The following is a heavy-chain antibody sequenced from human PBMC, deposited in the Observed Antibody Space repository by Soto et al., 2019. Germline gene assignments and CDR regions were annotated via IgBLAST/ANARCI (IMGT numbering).Heavy chain of an antibody. V-gene: IGHV4-59*01. J-gene: IGHJ1*01. CDR2: KYYSESS. CDR3: ARDLSGCATGSCYENFQH. D-gene: IGHD2-15*01. Sequence: PSETLSLTCTVSGDSISSYYWSWIRQAPGKGLEWIGYKYYSESSNYNPSLKSRVTISVDTSKNQFFLRLSSVTAADTAVYYCARDLSGCATGSCYENFQHWGPGTLVTVSS. CDR1: GDSISSYY.